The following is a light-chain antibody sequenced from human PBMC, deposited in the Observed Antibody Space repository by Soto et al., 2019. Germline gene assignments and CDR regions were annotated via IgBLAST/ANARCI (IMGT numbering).Light chain of an antibody. V-gene: IGKV3-11*01. CDR3: HQRSTSPRT. Sequence: EIVLTQSPATLSLSPGESATLSCRASQSVSTYLAWYQQRSGRAPRLLIYDASNRATGIPARFSGSGSGTDFTLTISSLEPEDFAVYYCHQRSTSPRTFGQGTKLEI. J-gene: IGKJ2*01. CDR2: DAS. CDR1: QSVSTY.